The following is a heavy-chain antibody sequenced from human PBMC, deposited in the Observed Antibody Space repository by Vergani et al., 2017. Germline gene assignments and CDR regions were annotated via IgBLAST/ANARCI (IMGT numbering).Heavy chain of an antibody. CDR3: AARVGYCSGGSCYSTLYYFDY. CDR2: INHSGST. V-gene: IGHV4-34*01. CDR1: GGSFSGYY. D-gene: IGHD2-15*01. Sequence: QVQLQQWGAGLLKPSETLSLTCAVYGGSFSGYYWSWIRQPPGKGLEWIGEINHSGSTNYNPSLKSRVTISVDTSKNQFYLKLSSVTAADTAVYYCAARVGYCSGGSCYSTLYYFDYWGQGTLVTVSS. J-gene: IGHJ4*02.